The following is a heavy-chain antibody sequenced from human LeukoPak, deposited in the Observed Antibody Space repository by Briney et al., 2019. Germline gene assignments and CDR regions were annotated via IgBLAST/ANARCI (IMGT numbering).Heavy chain of an antibody. CDR1: GYSFTDYY. CDR3: ARVGGYCTTTSCSYGMDV. CDR2: INPYSGDT. D-gene: IGHD2-2*01. J-gene: IGHJ6*02. Sequence: ASMEVSCKASGYSFTDYYMHWVRQAPGQGLEWMGWINPYSGDTNYARKFQSRVTMTRDTSISTAYMELSRLRSDDTAVFYCARVGGYCTTTSCSYGMDVWGQGTTVTVSS. V-gene: IGHV1-2*02.